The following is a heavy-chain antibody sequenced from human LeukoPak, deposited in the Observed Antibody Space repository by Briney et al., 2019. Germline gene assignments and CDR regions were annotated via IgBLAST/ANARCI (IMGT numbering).Heavy chain of an antibody. CDR1: GYTFTSYY. J-gene: IGHJ4*02. CDR3: ARDYILPAGPYQFDY. Sequence: SCKASGYTFTSYYMHWVRQAPGKGLEWLAVVSSDGNNKYYLDSVKGRFTISRDNSKSTLYLQIDSLRVEDTAVYYYARDYILPAGPYQFDYWGQGTLVTVSS. CDR2: VSSDGNNK. V-gene: IGHV3-30-3*01. D-gene: IGHD6-13*01.